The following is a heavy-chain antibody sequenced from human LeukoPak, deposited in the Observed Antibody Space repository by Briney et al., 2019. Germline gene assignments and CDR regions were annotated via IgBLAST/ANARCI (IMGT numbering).Heavy chain of an antibody. J-gene: IGHJ4*02. Sequence: PGGSLRLSCAASGFTFSSYWMSWVRQAPGKGLEWVANIKQDGSEKYYVDSVKGRFTISRDNAKNSLYLQMNSLRAEDTAVYYCARNWNSRLAYFDYWGQGTLVTVSS. CDR2: IKQDGSEK. V-gene: IGHV3-7*01. CDR1: GFTFSSYW. CDR3: ARNWNSRLAYFDY. D-gene: IGHD1-7*01.